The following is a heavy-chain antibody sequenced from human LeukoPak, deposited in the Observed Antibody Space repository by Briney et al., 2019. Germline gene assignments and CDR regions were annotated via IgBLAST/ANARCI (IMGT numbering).Heavy chain of an antibody. J-gene: IGHJ5*02. CDR3: ARAVTMINWFDP. Sequence: ETLSLTCTVSGGSISSYYWSWIRQPPGKGLEWIGYIYYSGSTNYNPSLKSRVTMSVDTSKNQFSLKLSSVTAADTAVYYCARAVTMINWFDPWGQGTLVTVSS. CDR2: IYYSGST. D-gene: IGHD3-22*01. V-gene: IGHV4-59*01. CDR1: GGSISSYY.